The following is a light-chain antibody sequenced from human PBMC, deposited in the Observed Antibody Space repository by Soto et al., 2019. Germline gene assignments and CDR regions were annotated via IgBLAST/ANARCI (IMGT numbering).Light chain of an antibody. CDR2: ENN. CDR3: GTWDSGLSAGV. J-gene: IGLJ3*02. CDR1: SSNIGNNY. V-gene: IGLV1-51*02. Sequence: QSVLTQPPSVSAAPGQKVTISCSGSSSNIGNNYVSWYQQLPGTAPKLLIDENNLRPSGIPDRFSGSKSGTSATLGITGLQTGDEADYYCGTWDSGLSAGVFGGGTKVTVL.